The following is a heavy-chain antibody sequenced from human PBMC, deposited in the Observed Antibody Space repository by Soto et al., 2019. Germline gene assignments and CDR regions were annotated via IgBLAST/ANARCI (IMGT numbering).Heavy chain of an antibody. V-gene: IGHV1-3*01. D-gene: IGHD2-2*01. Sequence: QVQLVQSEAEVKKPGASVKVSCKASGYTFTSYAMHWVRQAPGQRLEWMGWINAGNGNTKYSQKFQGRVTITRDTSASTAYMELSSLRSEDTAVYYCARAERPIVVPAAMGDYSGQGTLVTVSS. CDR2: INAGNGNT. CDR1: GYTFTSYA. CDR3: ARAERPIVVPAAMGDY. J-gene: IGHJ4*02.